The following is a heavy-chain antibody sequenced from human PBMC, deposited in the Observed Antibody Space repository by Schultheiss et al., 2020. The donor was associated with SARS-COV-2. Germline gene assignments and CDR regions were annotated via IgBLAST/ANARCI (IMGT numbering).Heavy chain of an antibody. CDR2: ISSSGSTI. V-gene: IGHV3-48*03. CDR3: AREPPSYCSGGSCHGAFDI. Sequence: GGSLRLSCAASGFTFSSYEMNWVRQAPGKGLEWVSYISSSGSTIYYADSVKGRFTISRDNAKNSLYLQMNSLRAEDTAVYYCAREPPSYCSGGSCHGAFDIWGQGTMVTVSS. CDR1: GFTFSSYE. J-gene: IGHJ3*02. D-gene: IGHD2-15*01.